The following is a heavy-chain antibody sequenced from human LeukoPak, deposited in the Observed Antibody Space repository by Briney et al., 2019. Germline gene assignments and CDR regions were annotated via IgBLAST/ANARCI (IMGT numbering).Heavy chain of an antibody. D-gene: IGHD5-18*01. J-gene: IGHJ3*02. Sequence: ASVKVSCKASGYTFTGYYMNWVRQAPGQGLEWMGWINPNSGGTNYAQKFQGRVTMTRDTSISTAYMELSRLRSDDTAVYYCARQDSYGYNDAFDIWGQGTMVTVSS. V-gene: IGHV1-2*02. CDR2: INPNSGGT. CDR3: ARQDSYGYNDAFDI. CDR1: GYTFTGYY.